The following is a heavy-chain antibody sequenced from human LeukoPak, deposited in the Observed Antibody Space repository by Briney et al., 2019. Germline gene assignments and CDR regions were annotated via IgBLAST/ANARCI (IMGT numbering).Heavy chain of an antibody. Sequence: GGSLRLSCAASGFIFSSSSMNWVRQAPGKGLEWISYISSSSSAIFYADSVKGRFTISRDNAKNSLYLQMNSLRDDDTAVYYCAKTWSGSYLDYWGLGTLVTVSA. V-gene: IGHV3-48*02. J-gene: IGHJ4*02. CDR2: ISSSSSAI. CDR3: AKTWSGSYLDY. CDR1: GFIFSSSS. D-gene: IGHD3-3*01.